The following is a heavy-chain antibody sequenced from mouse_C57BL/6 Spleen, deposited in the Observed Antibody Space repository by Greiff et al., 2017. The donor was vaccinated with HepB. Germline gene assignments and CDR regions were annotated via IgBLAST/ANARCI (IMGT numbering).Heavy chain of an antibody. CDR2: INPSSGYT. CDR1: GYTFTSYT. CDR3: ARGITTVVEENYFDY. J-gene: IGHJ2*01. Sequence: VKLQESGAELARPGASVKMSCKASGYTFTSYTMHWVKQRPGQGLEWIGYINPSSGYTKYNQKFKDKATLTADKSSSTAYMQLSSLTSEDSAVYYCARGITTVVEENYFDYWGQGTTLTVSS. D-gene: IGHD1-1*01. V-gene: IGHV1-4*01.